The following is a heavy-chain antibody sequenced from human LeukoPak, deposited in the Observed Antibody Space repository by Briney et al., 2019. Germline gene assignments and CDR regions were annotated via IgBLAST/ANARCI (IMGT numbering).Heavy chain of an antibody. V-gene: IGHV4-39*07. D-gene: IGHD3-10*01. J-gene: IGHJ3*02. Sequence: ASETLSLICTVSGGSLSSTRYYWGWIRQPPGKGLEWIGSIYYSGNTYYNPSLKSRGTISVDTSKNQFSLKLSSVTAADTAVYYCASYPKYYGSEGWVAFDIWGLGTMVTVSS. CDR1: GGSLSSTRYY. CDR2: IYYSGNT. CDR3: ASYPKYYGSEGWVAFDI.